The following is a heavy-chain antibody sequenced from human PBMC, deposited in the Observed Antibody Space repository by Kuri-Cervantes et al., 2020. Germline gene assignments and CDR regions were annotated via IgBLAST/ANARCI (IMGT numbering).Heavy chain of an antibody. CDR2: IYYSGST. CDR3: ARDGGIVVNYFDY. J-gene: IGHJ4*02. V-gene: IGHV4-59*01. D-gene: IGHD2-2*01. Sequence: GSLRLTCTVSGGSISSYYWSWIRQPPGKGLEWTGYIYYSGSTNYNPSLKSRVTISVDTSKNQFSLKLSSVTAADTAVYYCARDGGIVVNYFDYWGQGTLVTVSS. CDR1: GGSISSYY.